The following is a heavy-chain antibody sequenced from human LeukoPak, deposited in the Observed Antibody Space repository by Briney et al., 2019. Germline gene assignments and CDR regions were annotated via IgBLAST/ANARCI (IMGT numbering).Heavy chain of an antibody. V-gene: IGHV1-18*04. CDR3: ARDRDRMVQGVTALFDY. CDR1: GYTFTTYG. CDR2: ISGSNGKT. D-gene: IGHD3-10*01. J-gene: IGHJ4*02. Sequence: ASVKVSCKTSGYTFTTYGISWVRQAPGQGLEWMGWISGSNGKTKYAQKVQGRVTMTTDTSTTTAYMEVRSLRSDDTAVYYCARDRDRMVQGVTALFDYWGQGTLVTVSS.